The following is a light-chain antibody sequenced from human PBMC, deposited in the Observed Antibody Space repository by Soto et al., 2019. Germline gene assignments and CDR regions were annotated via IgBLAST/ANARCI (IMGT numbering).Light chain of an antibody. Sequence: QSALTQPASVSGSPGQSIAVSCTGTSSDVGGYDYVSWYQHHPGKAPKLMIYDVSNRPSGVSNRFSGSKSGSTASLTISGLQAEDEADYYCSSHSSSTTDVFGTGTKLTVL. CDR1: SSDVGGYDY. J-gene: IGLJ1*01. CDR2: DVS. V-gene: IGLV2-14*03. CDR3: SSHSSSTTDV.